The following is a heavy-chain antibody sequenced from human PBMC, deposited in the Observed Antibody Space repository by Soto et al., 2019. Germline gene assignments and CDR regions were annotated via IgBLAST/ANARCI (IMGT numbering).Heavy chain of an antibody. CDR3: ASTLIRGVITTYFDY. CDR2: ISYDGSDK. D-gene: IGHD3-10*01. V-gene: IGHV3-30-3*01. J-gene: IGHJ4*02. Sequence: QVQLVESGRGVVQPGRSLRLSCAASGFTFSSYAMHWVRQAPGKGLEWVAVISYDGSDKYYADSVKGRFTISRDNSKNTLYLQVNSLRVEDTAVYYCASTLIRGVITTYFDYWGQGTLVTVSS. CDR1: GFTFSSYA.